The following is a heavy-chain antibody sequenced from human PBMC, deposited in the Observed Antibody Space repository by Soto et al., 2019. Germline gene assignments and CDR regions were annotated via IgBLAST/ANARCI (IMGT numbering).Heavy chain of an antibody. CDR2: IYPGDSDT. V-gene: IGHV5-51*01. CDR1: GYSFTSYW. J-gene: IGHJ6*03. Sequence: ESLKISCKGSGYSFTSYWIGWVRQMPGKGLEWMGIIYPGDSDTRYSPSFQGQVTISADKSISTAYLQWSSLRASDTAMYYCARGYCSGGSCYSYYYYYYMDVWGKGTTVTVSS. CDR3: ARGYCSGGSCYSYYYYYYMDV. D-gene: IGHD2-15*01.